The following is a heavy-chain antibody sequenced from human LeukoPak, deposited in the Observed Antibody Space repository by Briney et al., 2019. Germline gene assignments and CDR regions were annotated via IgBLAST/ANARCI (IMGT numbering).Heavy chain of an antibody. CDR1: GGSISSYY. Sequence: PSETLSLTCTVSGGSISSYYWSWIRQPAGKGLEWIGRIYTSGSTNYNPSLKSRVTMSVDTSKNQFSLKLSSVTAADTAVYYCARGEPQSESYYYYYMDVWGKGTTVTVSS. CDR3: ARGEPQSESYYYYYMDV. J-gene: IGHJ6*03. CDR2: IYTSGST. V-gene: IGHV4-4*07.